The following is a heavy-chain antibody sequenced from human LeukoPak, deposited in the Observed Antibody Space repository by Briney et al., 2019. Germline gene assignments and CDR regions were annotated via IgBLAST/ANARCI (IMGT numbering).Heavy chain of an antibody. D-gene: IGHD6-13*01. CDR3: AREESSLDAFDI. J-gene: IGHJ3*02. Sequence: SVKVSCKASGGTFSSYAISWVRQAPGRGLEWMGGIIPIFGTANYAQKFQGRVTITADKSTSTAYMELSSLRSEDTAVYYCAREESSLDAFDIWGQGTMVTVSS. V-gene: IGHV1-69*06. CDR2: IIPIFGTA. CDR1: GGTFSSYA.